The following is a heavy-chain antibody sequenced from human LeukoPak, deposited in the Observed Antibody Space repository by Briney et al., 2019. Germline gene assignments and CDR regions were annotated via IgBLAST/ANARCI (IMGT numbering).Heavy chain of an antibody. Sequence: SVKVSCKASGGTFSSYAISWVRQAPGQGLEWMGGIIPIFGTANYAQKFQGRVTITADESTSTAYMELSSLRSEDTAVYYCARPRVYQTSYFDYWGQGTLVTVSS. D-gene: IGHD2-2*02. CDR1: GGTFSSYA. V-gene: IGHV1-69*01. CDR2: IIPIFGTA. J-gene: IGHJ4*02. CDR3: ARPRVYQTSYFDY.